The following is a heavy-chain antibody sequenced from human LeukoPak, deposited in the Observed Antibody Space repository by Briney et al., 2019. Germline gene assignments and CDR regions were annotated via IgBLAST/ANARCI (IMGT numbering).Heavy chain of an antibody. J-gene: IGHJ6*03. CDR1: GFTFSSYG. V-gene: IGHV3-30*02. D-gene: IGHD6-13*01. CDR2: IRYDGSNK. CDR3: ANSLDTPGIAAAGAQYYYYMDV. Sequence: GGSLRLSCAASGFTFSSYGMHWVRQAPGKGLEWVVFIRYDGSNKYYADSVKGRFTISRDNSKNTLYLQMNSLRAEDTAVYYCANSLDTPGIAAAGAQYYYYMDVWGKGTTVTVSS.